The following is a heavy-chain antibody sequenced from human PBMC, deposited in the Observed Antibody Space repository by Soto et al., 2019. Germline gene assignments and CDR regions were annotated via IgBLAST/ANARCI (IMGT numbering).Heavy chain of an antibody. Sequence: GESLKISCKGSGYSFTSYWIGWVRQMPGKGLEWMGIIYPGDSDTRYSPSFQGQVTISADKSISTAYLQWSSLKASDTAMYYCARHRLLWFGELSDYYYYYMDVWGKGTTVTVSS. D-gene: IGHD3-10*01. J-gene: IGHJ6*03. CDR2: IYPGDSDT. V-gene: IGHV5-51*01. CDR3: ARHRLLWFGELSDYYYYYMDV. CDR1: GYSFTSYW.